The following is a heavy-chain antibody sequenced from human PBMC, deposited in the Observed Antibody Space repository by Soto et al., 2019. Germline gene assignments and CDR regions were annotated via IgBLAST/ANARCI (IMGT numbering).Heavy chain of an antibody. J-gene: IGHJ4*02. V-gene: IGHV3-30-3*01. CDR2: ISYDGSNK. CDR3: ARPLSYYYVSGSLDY. Sequence: QVQLVESGGGVVQPGRSLRLSCAASGFTFSSYAMHWVRQAPGKGLELVAVISYDGSNKYYADSVKGRFTISRDNSKNTLYLQMNSLRAEDTAVYYCARPLSYYYVSGSLDYWGQGTLVTVSS. CDR1: GFTFSSYA. D-gene: IGHD3-10*01.